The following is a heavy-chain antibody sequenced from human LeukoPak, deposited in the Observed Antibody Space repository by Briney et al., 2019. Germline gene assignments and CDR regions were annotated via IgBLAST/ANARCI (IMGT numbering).Heavy chain of an antibody. V-gene: IGHV4-30-4*01. CDR3: ASFYQAYYFDY. D-gene: IGHD2-21*01. Sequence: PSETLSLTCTVSGGSISSGDYYWRWIRQAPGKGLEWIGYIYYSGSTYYNPSLKSRVTISVDTSKNQFSLKLSSVTAADTAVYYCASFYQAYYFDYWGQGTLVTVSS. CDR2: IYYSGST. J-gene: IGHJ4*02. CDR1: GGSISSGDYY.